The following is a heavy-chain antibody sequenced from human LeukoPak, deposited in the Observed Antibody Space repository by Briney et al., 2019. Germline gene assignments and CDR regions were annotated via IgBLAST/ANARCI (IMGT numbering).Heavy chain of an antibody. Sequence: GGSLRLSCAASGFTFSSYAMHWVRQAPGKGLEYVSAISSNGGSTYYANSVKGRFTISRDNSKNTLYLQMGSLRAEDMAVYYCARGGFDFWSGYYSPYYYYMDVWGKGTTVTVSS. CDR1: GFTFSSYA. CDR2: ISSNGGST. V-gene: IGHV3-64*01. D-gene: IGHD3-3*01. CDR3: ARGGFDFWSGYYSPYYYYMDV. J-gene: IGHJ6*03.